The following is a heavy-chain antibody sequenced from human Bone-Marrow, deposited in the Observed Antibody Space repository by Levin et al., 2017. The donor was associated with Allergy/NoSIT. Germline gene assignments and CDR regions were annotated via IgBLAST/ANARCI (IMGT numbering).Heavy chain of an antibody. CDR3: TRDSWAVGFFDY. CDR1: GFTFSRFW. D-gene: IGHD1-26*01. V-gene: IGHV3-7*01. J-gene: IGHJ4*02. CDR2: INQDESEK. Sequence: PGGSLRLSCAASGFTFSRFWMSWVRQAPGKGLEWVANINQDESEKYYVDSVKGRFTASRDNAKNSLYLQMNSLRAEDTAVYYCTRDSWAVGFFDYWDQGTLVIVSS.